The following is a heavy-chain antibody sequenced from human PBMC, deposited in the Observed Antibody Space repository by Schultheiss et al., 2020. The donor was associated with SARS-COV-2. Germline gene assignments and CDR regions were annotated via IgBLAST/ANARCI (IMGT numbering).Heavy chain of an antibody. V-gene: IGHV1-46*01. CDR1: GYTFTSYY. CDR2: INPSGGST. J-gene: IGHJ6*02. D-gene: IGHD6-6*01. CDR3: ARVRHSSSGKPSYYYYYGMDV. Sequence: ASVKVSCKASGYTFTSYYMHWVRQAPGQGLEWMGIINPSGGSTSYAQKFQGRVTMTRDTSTSTVYMELSRLRSDDTAVYYCARVRHSSSGKPSYYYYYGMDVWGQGTTVTVSS.